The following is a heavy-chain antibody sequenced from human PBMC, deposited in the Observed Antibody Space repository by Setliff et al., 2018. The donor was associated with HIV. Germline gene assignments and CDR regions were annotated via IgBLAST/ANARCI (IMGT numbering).Heavy chain of an antibody. Sequence: PGGSLRLSCAASGFTFSSSWMSWVRQAPGKGLEWVSSINWNGGSTGYADSVKGRFTISRDNADNSLYLQMNSLRGEDTAIYYCALLWPFDYWGQGALVTVS. CDR2: INWNGGST. D-gene: IGHD3-10*01. V-gene: IGHV3-20*04. CDR3: ALLWPFDY. J-gene: IGHJ4*02. CDR1: GFTFSSSW.